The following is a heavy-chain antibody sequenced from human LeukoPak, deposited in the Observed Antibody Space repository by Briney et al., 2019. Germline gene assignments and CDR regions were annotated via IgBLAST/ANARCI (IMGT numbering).Heavy chain of an antibody. J-gene: IGHJ6*03. CDR3: ARDKSQGYCDGSSPCYYLDV. V-gene: IGHV1-2*02. CDR2: INPNTGVT. D-gene: IGHD2-15*01. Sequence: ASVKVSCKASGYTFTGYYMHWVRQAPGQRPEWMGWINPNTGVTNYAPNFQGRVTMTRDTSISTAYMELSRLRSDDTAVYYCARDKSQGYCDGSSPCYYLDVWGKGTTVLISS. CDR1: GYTFTGYY.